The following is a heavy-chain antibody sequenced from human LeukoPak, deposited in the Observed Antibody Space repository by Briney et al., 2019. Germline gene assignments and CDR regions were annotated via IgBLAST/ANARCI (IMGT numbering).Heavy chain of an antibody. J-gene: IGHJ4*02. CDR2: INPNSGGT. CDR1: RYTFTDYY. Sequence: ASVKVSCKASRYTFTDYYMHWVRQAPGPGREWMGWINPNSGGTNYAQKFQRRVTMTRDTSPTTAYMDLSRLISDATAVGYFWTWVMPKRGIVSAGVFSSPGGYWGQGTLVTVSS. D-gene: IGHD3/OR15-3a*01. CDR3: WTWVMPKRGIVSAGVFSSPGGY. V-gene: IGHV1-2*02.